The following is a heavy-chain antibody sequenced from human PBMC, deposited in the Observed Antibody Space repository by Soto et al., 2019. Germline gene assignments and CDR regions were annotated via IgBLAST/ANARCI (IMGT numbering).Heavy chain of an antibody. CDR1: GFTFSNAW. Sequence: GSLRLSCAASGFTFSNAWINWVRQAPGKGLEWVGRIKSKTDGGTTDFAALVKGRFAISRDDSKNMVYLQMNSLKIEDTAIYYCTTDSYFTKILVRFDFWGHGTLVTVSS. CDR2: IKSKTDGGTT. V-gene: IGHV3-15*07. J-gene: IGHJ4*01. CDR3: TTDSYFTKILVRFDF. D-gene: IGHD3-22*01.